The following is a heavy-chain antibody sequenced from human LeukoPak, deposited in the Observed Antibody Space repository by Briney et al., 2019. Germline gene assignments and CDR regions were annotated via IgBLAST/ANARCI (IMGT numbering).Heavy chain of an antibody. CDR1: GGSISSYY. V-gene: IGHV4-59*01. CDR3: ARSPDYYDSIGPYYFDY. D-gene: IGHD3-22*01. CDR2: IYYSGST. J-gene: IGHJ4*02. Sequence: SGTLSLTCTVSGGSISSYYWSWIRQPPGKGLEWIGYIYYSGSTNYNPSLKSRVTISVDTSKNQFSLKLSSVTAADTAVYYCARSPDYYDSIGPYYFDYWGQGTLVTVSS.